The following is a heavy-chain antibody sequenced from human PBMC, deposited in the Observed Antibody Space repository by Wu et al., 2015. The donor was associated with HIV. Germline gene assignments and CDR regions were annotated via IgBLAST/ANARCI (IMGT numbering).Heavy chain of an antibody. CDR2: ISGYNGNT. V-gene: IGHV1-18*01. CDR1: GYTFSNYG. D-gene: IGHD1-26*01. J-gene: IGHJ1*01. Sequence: QVQLVQSGGEVKKPGASVKVSCKASGYTFSNYGITWVRQAPGQGLEWMGWISGYNGNTDYAQSLQGRLTMTTDTSTSTAYMELRSLRSDDTATYYXARGIGYSGSYYFAEYFQHWARATWSPSP. CDR3: ARGIGYSGSYYFAEYFQH.